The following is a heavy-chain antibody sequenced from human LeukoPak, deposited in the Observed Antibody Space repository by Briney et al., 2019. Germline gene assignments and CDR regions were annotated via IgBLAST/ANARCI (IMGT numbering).Heavy chain of an antibody. J-gene: IGHJ4*02. CDR1: EFTFSSYW. V-gene: IGHV3-48*03. D-gene: IGHD3-22*01. Sequence: GGSLRLSCAASEFTFSSYWMKWVRQAPGKGLEWVSYISSSGSTIYYADSVKGRFTISRDNAKNSLYLQMNSLRAEDTAVYYCARVDSSIDYWGQGTLVTVSS. CDR3: ARVDSSIDY. CDR2: ISSSGSTI.